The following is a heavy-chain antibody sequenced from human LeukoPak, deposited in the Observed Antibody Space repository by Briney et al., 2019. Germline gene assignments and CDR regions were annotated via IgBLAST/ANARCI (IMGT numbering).Heavy chain of an antibody. CDR1: GFSLIIFW. J-gene: IGHJ4*02. CDR3: ARWAESNDY. V-gene: IGHV3-7*05. CDR2: IKEDGSEK. Sequence: GGSLRLSCAAFGFSLIIFWMSWVRQAPGKGLEWVANIKEDGSEKYYVDSVKGRFTISRDNAKNSLYLQMNSLRAEDTAVYYCARWAESNDYWGQGTLVTVSS.